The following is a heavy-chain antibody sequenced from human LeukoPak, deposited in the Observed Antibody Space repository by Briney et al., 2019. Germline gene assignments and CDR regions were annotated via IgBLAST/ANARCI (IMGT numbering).Heavy chain of an antibody. Sequence: SQTLSLICTVSGGSISSGSYYWSWIRQPAGKGLEWIGRIYTSGSTNYNPSLKSRVTISVDTSKNQFSLKLSSVTAADTAVYYCARDYYDSSGYYYRYNAFDIWGQGTMVTVSS. CDR2: IYTSGST. J-gene: IGHJ3*02. V-gene: IGHV4-61*02. CDR3: ARDYYDSSGYYYRYNAFDI. CDR1: GGSISSGSYY. D-gene: IGHD3-22*01.